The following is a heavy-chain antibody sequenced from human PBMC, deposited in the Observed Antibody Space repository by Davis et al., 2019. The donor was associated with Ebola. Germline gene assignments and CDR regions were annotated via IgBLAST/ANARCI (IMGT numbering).Heavy chain of an antibody. CDR2: ISYDGSNK. CDR1: GFTFSSYG. D-gene: IGHD3-22*01. V-gene: IGHV3-30*19. CDR3: ARDGGQYYYDSSGYYFDY. Sequence: GGSLRHSCAASGFTFSSYGMHWVRQAPGKGLEWVAVISYDGSNKYYADSVKGRFTISRDNSKNTLYLQMNSLRAEDTAVYYCARDGGQYYYDSSGYYFDYWGQGTLVTVSS. J-gene: IGHJ4*02.